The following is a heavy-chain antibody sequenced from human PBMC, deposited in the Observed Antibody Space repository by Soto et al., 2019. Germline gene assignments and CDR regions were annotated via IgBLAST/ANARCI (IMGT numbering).Heavy chain of an antibody. J-gene: IGHJ4*02. V-gene: IGHV3-7*01. CDR3: AREGPYTLSRESDS. CDR2: IKQDGSET. Sequence: HPGGSLRLSCAASGFTFSDYWMSWVRQAPGKGLEWVANIKQDGSETYYVDSVKGRFTISRDNAKNSLSLQMNSLRAEDTALYYCAREGPYTLSRESDSWGRGTLVTVSS. D-gene: IGHD2-2*02. CDR1: GFTFSDYW.